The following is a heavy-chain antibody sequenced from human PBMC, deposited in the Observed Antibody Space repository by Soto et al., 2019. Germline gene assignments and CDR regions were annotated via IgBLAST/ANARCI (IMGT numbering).Heavy chain of an antibody. CDR2: INAGNGNT. Sequence: QVQLVQSGAEVKKPGASVKVSCKASGYTFTSYAMHWVRQAPGQRLEWMGWINAGNGNTKYSQKFQGRVTMTRDTSASTAYMDLSSLRSEDTAVYYCAISRWGMGWFDPWGQGTLVTVSS. J-gene: IGHJ5*02. CDR1: GYTFTSYA. V-gene: IGHV1-3*01. CDR3: AISRWGMGWFDP. D-gene: IGHD7-27*01.